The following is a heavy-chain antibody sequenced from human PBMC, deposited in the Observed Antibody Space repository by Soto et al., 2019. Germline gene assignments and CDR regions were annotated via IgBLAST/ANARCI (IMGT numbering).Heavy chain of an antibody. Sequence: EVQLLESGGGLVQPGGSLRLSCAASGFPFSRCAMNWVRQAPGKGLEWVSTISHSDHSTYYADSVKGRFTVSRDNSENPLYLQMNSLRAEDTAIYYCAKRGGDSGWGDFDSWGQGTLVTVSS. D-gene: IGHD6-19*01. J-gene: IGHJ4*02. CDR3: AKRGGDSGWGDFDS. CDR1: GFPFSRCA. CDR2: ISHSDHST. V-gene: IGHV3-23*01.